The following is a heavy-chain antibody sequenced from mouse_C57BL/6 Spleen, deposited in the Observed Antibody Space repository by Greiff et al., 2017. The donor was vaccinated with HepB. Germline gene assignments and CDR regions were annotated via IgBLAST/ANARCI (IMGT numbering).Heavy chain of an antibody. CDR2: IDPEDGDT. CDR1: GFNIKDYY. D-gene: IGHD1-1*01. V-gene: IGHV14-1*01. J-gene: IGHJ1*03. Sequence: VQLQHSGAELVRPGASVKLSCTASGFNIKDYYMHWVKQRPEQGLEWIGRIDPEDGDTEYAPKFQGKATMTADTSSNTAYLQLSSLTSEDTAVYYCTTSYYYGSYWYFDVWGTGTTVTVSS. CDR3: TTSYYYGSYWYFDV.